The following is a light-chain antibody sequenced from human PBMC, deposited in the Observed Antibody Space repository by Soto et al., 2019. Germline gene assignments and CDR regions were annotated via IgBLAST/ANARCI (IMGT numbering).Light chain of an antibody. CDR3: QKYNSGPPVT. CDR2: GAS. V-gene: IGKV3-20*01. CDR1: QSVSSSY. J-gene: IGKJ3*01. Sequence: EIVLTQSPGTLSLSPGERATLSCRASQSVSSSYLAWYQQKPGQAPRLLIYGASSRATGIPDRFSGSGSGTDFTLTISSLQPEDVGSYYCQKYNSGPPVTFGPGTKVDIK.